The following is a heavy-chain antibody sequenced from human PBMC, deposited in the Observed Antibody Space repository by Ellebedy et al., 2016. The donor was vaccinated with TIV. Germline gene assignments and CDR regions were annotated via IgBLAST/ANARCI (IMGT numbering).Heavy chain of an antibody. J-gene: IGHJ2*01. CDR1: GGSISGSYY. D-gene: IGHD3-10*01. CDR3: ARLNKAGAYWYFDL. Sequence: MPSETLSLTCTVSGGSISGSYYWSWIRQAPGKRLEWIAYIDYTESTDYNPSLKSRVSISVDTSKNQFSLRLNSLTAADSAVYYCARLNKAGAYWYFDLWGRGTLVTVSS. CDR2: IDYTEST. V-gene: IGHV4-59*08.